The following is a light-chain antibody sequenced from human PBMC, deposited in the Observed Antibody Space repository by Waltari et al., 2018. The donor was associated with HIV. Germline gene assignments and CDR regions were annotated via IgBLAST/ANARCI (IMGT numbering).Light chain of an antibody. J-gene: IGKJ3*01. CDR3: QQSFSRVT. CDR2: AAS. CDR1: QSISTY. Sequence: DIQLTQSPSSLSASLGDKVVITCRASQSISTYVNLYQQKLGRAPNLLIYAASTLQSGVPSRFSGGVSGTDFTLTINGLQVEDFATYYCQQSFSRVTFGPGTKVHV. V-gene: IGKV1-39*01.